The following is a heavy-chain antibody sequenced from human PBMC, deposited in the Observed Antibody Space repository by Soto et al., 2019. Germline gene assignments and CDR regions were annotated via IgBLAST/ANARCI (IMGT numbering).Heavy chain of an antibody. D-gene: IGHD3-22*01. CDR2: VNSVGTRA. J-gene: IGHJ4*02. Sequence: EVQLVESGGGLVQPGGSLRISCAASGFNFNIYSMHWVRQDPGKGLVWVSLVNSVGTRAHYADSVKGRFTISRDSAKNTLYLQMNNLRAEDTAVYFCAILPRDYEGYWGQGTLVIVSS. CDR1: GFNFNIYS. V-gene: IGHV3-74*01. CDR3: AILPRDYEGY.